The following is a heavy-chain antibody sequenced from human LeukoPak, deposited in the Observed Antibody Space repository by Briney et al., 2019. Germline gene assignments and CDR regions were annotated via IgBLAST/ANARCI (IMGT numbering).Heavy chain of an antibody. J-gene: IGHJ4*02. D-gene: IGHD6-19*01. V-gene: IGHV3-21*01. CDR3: ARGGSISGWQIDY. Sequence: GGSLRLSCAASGFTFSSYSMNWVRQAPGKGLEWVSSISSSSSYIYYADSVKGRFTISRDNAKNSLYLQMNSLRAEDTPVYDCARGGSISGWQIDYWGQGTLVTVPS. CDR2: ISSSSSYI. CDR1: GFTFSSYS.